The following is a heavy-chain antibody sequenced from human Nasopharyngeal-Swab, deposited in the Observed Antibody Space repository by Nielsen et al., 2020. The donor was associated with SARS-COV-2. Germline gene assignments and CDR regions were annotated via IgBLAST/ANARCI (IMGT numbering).Heavy chain of an antibody. Sequence: GGPLRLSRAASGFTFSSYAMSWVRQAPGKGLEWVSAISGSGGSTYYADSVKGRFTISRDNSKNTLYLQMNSLRAEDTAVYYCAKDLNSEGYCSSTSCYVLDYYGMDVWGQGTTVTVSS. CDR2: ISGSGGST. J-gene: IGHJ6*02. D-gene: IGHD2-2*01. CDR3: AKDLNSEGYCSSTSCYVLDYYGMDV. V-gene: IGHV3-23*01. CDR1: GFTFSSYA.